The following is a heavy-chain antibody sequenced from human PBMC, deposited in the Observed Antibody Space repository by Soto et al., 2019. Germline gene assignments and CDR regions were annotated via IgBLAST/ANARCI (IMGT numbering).Heavy chain of an antibody. V-gene: IGHV4-34*01. Sequence: PLETLSLTCAVYGGSFSGYCWSWIRQPPGKGLEWIGEINHSGSTNYNPSLKSRVTISVDTSKNQFSLKLSSVTAADTAVYYCARGQLVYAAGRDYYYGMDVWGQGTTVTVS. CDR2: INHSGST. CDR1: GGSFSGYC. J-gene: IGHJ6*02. D-gene: IGHD2-8*01. CDR3: ARGQLVYAAGRDYYYGMDV.